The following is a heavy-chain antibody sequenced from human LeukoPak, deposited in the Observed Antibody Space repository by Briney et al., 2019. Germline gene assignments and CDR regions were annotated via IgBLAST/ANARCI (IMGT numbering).Heavy chain of an antibody. D-gene: IGHD1-26*01. CDR1: GFTFGSYA. V-gene: IGHV3-23*01. CDR3: ASQGPLSGSFDY. J-gene: IGHJ4*02. Sequence: GGSLRLSCAASGFTFGSYAMSWVRQAPGKGLEWVSAISGSGGSTYYADSVKGRFTISRDNSKNTLHLQMNSLRAEDTAVYYCASQGPLSGSFDYWGQGTLVTVSS. CDR2: ISGSGGST.